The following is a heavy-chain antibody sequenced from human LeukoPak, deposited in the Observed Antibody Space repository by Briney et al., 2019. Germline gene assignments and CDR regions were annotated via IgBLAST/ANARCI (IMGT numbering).Heavy chain of an antibody. CDR1: GYTFTSYD. CDR3: ARDTRGYSYGYRY. D-gene: IGHD5-18*01. V-gene: IGHV1-8*03. CDR2: MNPNSGNT. J-gene: IGHJ4*02. Sequence: ASVKVSCKASGYTFTSYDINWVRQATGQGLEWMGWMNPNSGNTGYPQKFQGRVTTPRNTSISTAYMELSSLRSEDTAVYYCARDTRGYSYGYRYWGQGTLVTVSS.